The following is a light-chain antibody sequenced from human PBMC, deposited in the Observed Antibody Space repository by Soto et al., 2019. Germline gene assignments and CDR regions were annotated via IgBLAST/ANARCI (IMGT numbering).Light chain of an antibody. Sequence: IVLTQSPGTLSLSPGERATPSCRASQSVSSNYLAWYQQKPGQAPRLLIYGASSRATGIPDRFSGSGSGTEFTLTISRLQSEDFAVYYCQHYNKWPRTFGQGTKVDIK. CDR1: QSVSSNY. V-gene: IGKV3-20*01. CDR3: QHYNKWPRT. J-gene: IGKJ1*01. CDR2: GAS.